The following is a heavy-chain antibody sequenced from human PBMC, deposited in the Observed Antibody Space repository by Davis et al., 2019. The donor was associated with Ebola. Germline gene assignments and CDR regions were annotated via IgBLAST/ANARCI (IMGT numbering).Heavy chain of an antibody. J-gene: IGHJ4*02. Sequence: PGGPLRLPCPASGLTSSGSAMHRVRQAPGKGLEWVGSIRSKANSYATAYAASVKCRFTISRDDSKNTAYLQMNSLKTEDTAVYYCTRTDSIGAKDYWGQGTLVTVSS. CDR1: GLTSSGSA. CDR3: TRTDSIGAKDY. D-gene: IGHD6-6*01. V-gene: IGHV3-73*01. CDR2: IRSKANSYAT.